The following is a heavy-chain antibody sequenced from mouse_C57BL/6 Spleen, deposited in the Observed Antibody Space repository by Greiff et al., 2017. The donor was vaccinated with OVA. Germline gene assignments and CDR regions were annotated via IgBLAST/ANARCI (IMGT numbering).Heavy chain of an antibody. Sequence: EVQRVESGGGLVKPGGSLKLSCAASGFTFSDYGMHWVRQAPEKGLEWVAYISSGSSTIYYADTVKGRFTISRDNAKNTLFLQLTSLRSEDTAMYYCARPPYGSPWYFDVWGIGTTVTVSS. J-gene: IGHJ1*03. CDR3: ARPPYGSPWYFDV. CDR2: ISSGSSTI. D-gene: IGHD1-1*01. CDR1: GFTFSDYG. V-gene: IGHV5-17*01.